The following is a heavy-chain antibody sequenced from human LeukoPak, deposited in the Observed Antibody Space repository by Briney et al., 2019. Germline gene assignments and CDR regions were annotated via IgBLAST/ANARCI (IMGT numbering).Heavy chain of an antibody. CDR3: AKDSGSPWIQLWLRS. J-gene: IGHJ4*02. CDR2: ISYDGSNK. V-gene: IGHV3-30*18. D-gene: IGHD5-18*01. Sequence: PGRSLRLSCAASGFTFSSYGMHWVRQAPGKGLEWVAVISYDGSNKYYADSVKGRFTISRDNSTNTLYLQMNSLRAEDTAVYYCAKDSGSPWIQLWLRSWGQGTLVTVSS. CDR1: GFTFSSYG.